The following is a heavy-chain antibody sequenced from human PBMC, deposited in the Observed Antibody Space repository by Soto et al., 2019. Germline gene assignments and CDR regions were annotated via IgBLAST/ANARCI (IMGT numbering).Heavy chain of an antibody. V-gene: IGHV4-39*01. CDR1: GGSISRSSYY. D-gene: IGHD3-9*01. J-gene: IGHJ6*03. Sequence: KASETLSLTCTVSGGSISRSSYYWGWFRQRPGKGLEWIGSIYYSGSTYYNPSLKSRVTISVDTSKNQFSLKLSSVTAADTAVYYCFGILTGPIYYYYYMDVWGKGTTVTVSS. CDR2: IYYSGST. CDR3: FGILTGPIYYYYYMDV.